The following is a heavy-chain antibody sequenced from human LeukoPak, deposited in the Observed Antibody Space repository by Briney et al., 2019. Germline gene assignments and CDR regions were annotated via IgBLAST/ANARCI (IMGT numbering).Heavy chain of an antibody. CDR1: GFTFSSHA. CDR2: ISDSATYT. CDR3: AKQGPIHYYMDV. J-gene: IGHJ6*03. V-gene: IGHV3-23*01. Sequence: PGGSLRLSCAASGFTFSSHAMGWVRQAPVRGLEWVSGISDSATYTYYADSVKGRFTISRDNSKNTLYLQMNSLRAEDTAVYYCAKQGPIHYYMDVWGKGTTVTVSS.